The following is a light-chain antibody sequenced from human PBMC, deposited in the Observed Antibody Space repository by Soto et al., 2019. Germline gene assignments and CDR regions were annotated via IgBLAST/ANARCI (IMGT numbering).Light chain of an antibody. CDR1: SSDVGDYNY. CDR2: EVS. V-gene: IGLV2-8*01. J-gene: IGLJ1*01. CDR3: SSYAGSNRV. Sequence: QSVLTQPPSASGSPGQSATISCTGTSSDVGDYNYVSWYQQHPGKAPKLMIYEVSKRPSGVPDRFSGSKSGNTASLTVSGLQAEDEADYYCSSYAGSNRVFGTGTKVTVL.